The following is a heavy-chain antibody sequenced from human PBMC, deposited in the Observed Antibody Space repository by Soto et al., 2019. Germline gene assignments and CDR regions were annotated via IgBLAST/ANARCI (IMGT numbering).Heavy chain of an antibody. CDR2: ISYDGSNK. Sequence: GGSLRLSCAASGFTFSSYAMHWVRQAPGKGLEWVAVISYDGSNKYYADSVKGRFTISRDNSKNTLYLQMNSLRAEDTAVYYCARSPEITMIVVVITTGWYFDLWGRGTLVTVSS. J-gene: IGHJ2*01. CDR3: ARSPEITMIVVVITTGWYFDL. D-gene: IGHD3-22*01. V-gene: IGHV3-30-3*01. CDR1: GFTFSSYA.